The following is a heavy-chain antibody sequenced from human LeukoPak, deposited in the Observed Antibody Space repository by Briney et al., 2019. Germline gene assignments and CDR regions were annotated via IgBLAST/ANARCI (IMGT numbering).Heavy chain of an antibody. Sequence: SGTLSPTCTVSGDSINTNHWWGWVRQPPGKGLEWIGEVYHSGSTNYSPSLKSRVTISIDKSKNLYSLNLSFVTAADTAVYFCAREVINSEFDYWGQGILVTVSS. CDR3: AREVINSEFDY. CDR1: GDSINTNHW. CDR2: VYHSGST. J-gene: IGHJ4*02. V-gene: IGHV4-4*02. D-gene: IGHD3-10*01.